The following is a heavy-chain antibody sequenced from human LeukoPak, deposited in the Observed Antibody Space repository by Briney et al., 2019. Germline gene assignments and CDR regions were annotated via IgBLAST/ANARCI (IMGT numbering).Heavy chain of an antibody. Sequence: PSETLSLTCTVSGGSISIDTFYWGWIRQPPGKGLEWIGSIYYSGNTYYNPSLETRVTISVDTSKNQFSLRLSSVTAADTAVYYCARARRRSYRGIYYGMDVWGQGTTVTVSS. V-gene: IGHV4-39*01. J-gene: IGHJ6*02. CDR1: GGSISIDTFY. CDR2: IYYSGNT. CDR3: ARARRRSYRGIYYGMDV. D-gene: IGHD3-10*01.